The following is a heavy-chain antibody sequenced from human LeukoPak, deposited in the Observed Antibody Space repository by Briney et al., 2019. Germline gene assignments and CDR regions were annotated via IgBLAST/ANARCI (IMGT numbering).Heavy chain of an antibody. CDR3: ARELRWYLPYYYYYMDV. J-gene: IGHJ6*03. D-gene: IGHD4-23*01. CDR2: IYHSGST. Sequence: SETLSLTCTVSGYSISSGYYWGWIRQPPGKGLEWIGSIYHSGSTYYNPSLKSRVTISVDTSKNQFSLKLSSVTAADTAVYYCARELRWYLPYYYYYMDVWGKGTTVTVSS. CDR1: GYSISSGYY. V-gene: IGHV4-38-2*02.